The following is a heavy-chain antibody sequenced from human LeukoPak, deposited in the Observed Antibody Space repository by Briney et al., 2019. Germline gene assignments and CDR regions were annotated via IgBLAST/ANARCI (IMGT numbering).Heavy chain of an antibody. Sequence: ASVKVSCKASGYTFTSYDINWVRQATGQGLEWMGWMNPNSGITGYAQKFQGRVTMTRNTSITTAYMELSSLRSEDTAVYYCSVVPAAMGVHYFDYWGQGTLVTVSS. CDR1: GYTFTSYD. CDR2: MNPNSGIT. V-gene: IGHV1-8*01. J-gene: IGHJ4*02. D-gene: IGHD2-2*01. CDR3: SVVPAAMGVHYFDY.